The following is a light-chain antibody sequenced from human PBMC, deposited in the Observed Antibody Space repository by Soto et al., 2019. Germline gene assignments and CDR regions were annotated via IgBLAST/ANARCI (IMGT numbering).Light chain of an antibody. CDR3: CSYAGSYTRV. J-gene: IGLJ1*01. V-gene: IGLV2-11*01. Sequence: QSALTQPRSVSGSPGQSVTISCTGTSSDVGGYNYVSWYQQHPGKAPKLMIYDVSKRPSGVPDRFSGSKSCNTASLTISGLQAEEEADYYCCSYAGSYTRVFGNGTKVTVL. CDR2: DVS. CDR1: SSDVGGYNY.